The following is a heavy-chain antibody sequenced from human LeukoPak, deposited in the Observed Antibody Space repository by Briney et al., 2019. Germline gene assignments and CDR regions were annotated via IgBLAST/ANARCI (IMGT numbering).Heavy chain of an antibody. CDR3: ASYGWGSYRNYYYYMAV. CDR2: IIPIFGTA. V-gene: IGHV1-69*05. D-gene: IGHD3-10*01. J-gene: IGHJ6*03. CDR1: GGTFSSYA. Sequence: SVKVSCKASGGTFSSYAISWVRQAPGQGLEWMGGIIPIFGTANYAQKFQGRVTITTDESTSTAYMELSSLRSEDTAVYYCASYGWGSYRNYYYYMAVGGKGTTVTVSS.